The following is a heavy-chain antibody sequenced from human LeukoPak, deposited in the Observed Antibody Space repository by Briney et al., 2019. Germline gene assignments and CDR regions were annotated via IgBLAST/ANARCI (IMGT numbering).Heavy chain of an antibody. V-gene: IGHV1-24*01. J-gene: IGHJ4*02. D-gene: IGHD3-22*01. Sequence: ASVKVSCKVSGYTLTELSMHWVRQAPGKGLEGMGGFDPEDGETIYAQKFQGRVTMTEDTSTDTAYMELSSLRSEDTAVYYCATGDDSSGHPLDYWGQGTLVTVSS. CDR2: FDPEDGET. CDR3: ATGDDSSGHPLDY. CDR1: GYTLTELS.